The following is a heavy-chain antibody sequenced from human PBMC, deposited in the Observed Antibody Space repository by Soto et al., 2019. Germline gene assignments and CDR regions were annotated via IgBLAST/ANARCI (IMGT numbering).Heavy chain of an antibody. CDR1: GYTFTSYG. Sequence: QVQLVQSGAEVKKPGASVKVSCKASGYTFTSYGISWVRQAPGQGLEGMGWISAYNGNTNYAQKLQGRVTMTTDTSTSTSYMELRSLRSDDTAVYYCARSYYYDSSGYYFPVNYWGQGTLVTVSS. CDR3: ARSYYYDSSGYYFPVNY. D-gene: IGHD3-22*01. V-gene: IGHV1-18*01. CDR2: ISAYNGNT. J-gene: IGHJ4*02.